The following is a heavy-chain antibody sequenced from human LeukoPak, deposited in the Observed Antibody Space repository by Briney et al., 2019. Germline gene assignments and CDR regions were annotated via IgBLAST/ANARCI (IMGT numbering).Heavy chain of an antibody. J-gene: IGHJ4*02. CDR1: GFTFSSYS. CDR2: IYTGGST. Sequence: GGSLRLSCAASGFTFSSYSMNWVRQAPGQGLEWVSVIYTGGSTHYADSVKGRFIISRDNSKNTVYLQMNSLRADDTAVYFCARRAGALYYYDTSGPFDHWGRGTLVTVSS. V-gene: IGHV3-53*01. CDR3: ARRAGALYYYDTSGPFDH. D-gene: IGHD3-22*01.